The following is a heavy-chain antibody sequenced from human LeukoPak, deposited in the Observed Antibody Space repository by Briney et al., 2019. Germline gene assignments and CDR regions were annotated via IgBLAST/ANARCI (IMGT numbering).Heavy chain of an antibody. CDR1: GGTFSSYA. D-gene: IGHD6-13*01. V-gene: IGHV1-69*13. CDR3: ATAPGYSSSLTFDY. Sequence: RASVKVSCKASGGTFSSYAISWVRQAPGQGLEWMGGIIPIFGTANYAQKFQGRVTITADESTSTAYMELSSLRSEDTAVYYCATAPGYSSSLTFDYWGQGTLVTVSS. J-gene: IGHJ4*02. CDR2: IIPIFGTA.